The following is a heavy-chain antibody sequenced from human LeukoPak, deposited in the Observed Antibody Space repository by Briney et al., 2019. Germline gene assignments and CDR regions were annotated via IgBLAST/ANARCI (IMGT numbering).Heavy chain of an antibody. V-gene: IGHV1-18*01. J-gene: IGHJ4*02. CDR2: ISAFNGNT. CDR1: GYTFTSYG. D-gene: IGHD4-23*01. CDR3: ARDYRTGGNVRSGY. Sequence: ASVKVSCKASGYTFTSYGISWVRQAPGQGLEWMGWISAFNGNTNYAQKLQGRVTMTTDTSTSTAYMELRSLRSDDTAVYYCARDYRTGGNVRSGYLVQGTLVSDSS.